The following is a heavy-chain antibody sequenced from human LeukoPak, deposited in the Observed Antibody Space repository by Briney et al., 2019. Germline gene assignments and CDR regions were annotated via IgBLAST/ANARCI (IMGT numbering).Heavy chain of an antibody. D-gene: IGHD6-13*01. J-gene: IGHJ4*02. Sequence: GGSLKLSCATSGFTFSGSAMHWVRQASGKGLEWVGRIRSKVANYATAYAASVKGSFTISRDDSENTAYLQMNSLKTEDTAVYYCARTPPGIANAFYFDCWGQGILVTVSS. CDR1: GFTFSGSA. CDR3: ARTPPGIANAFYFDC. V-gene: IGHV3-73*01. CDR2: IRSKVANYAT.